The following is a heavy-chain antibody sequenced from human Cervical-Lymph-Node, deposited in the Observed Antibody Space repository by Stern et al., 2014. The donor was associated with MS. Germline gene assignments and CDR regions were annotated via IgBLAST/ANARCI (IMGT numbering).Heavy chain of an antibody. D-gene: IGHD5-24*01. Sequence: VQLVESGAEVNKPGASVKVSCETSGFRFTDYYIHWVLQAPGQGLEWMGCINPKNGDTHSAQKFQGRFTMTRDTSISTAYMELNSLKSDDTAMYYCGRGIKTFDPWGQGTLVTVSS. V-gene: IGHV1-2*02. CDR1: GFRFTDYY. CDR2: INPKNGDT. J-gene: IGHJ5*02. CDR3: GRGIKTFDP.